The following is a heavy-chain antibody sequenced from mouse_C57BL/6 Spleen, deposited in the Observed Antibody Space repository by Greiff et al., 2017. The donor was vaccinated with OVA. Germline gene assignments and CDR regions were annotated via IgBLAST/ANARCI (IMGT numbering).Heavy chain of an antibody. J-gene: IGHJ3*01. V-gene: IGHV1-64*01. CDR3: ARSADYYGSSPGLAY. CDR2: IHPNSGST. CDR1: GYTFTSYW. Sequence: QVQLQQPGAELVKPGASVTLSCKASGYTFTSYWMHWVKQRPGQGLEWIGMIHPNSGSTNYNEKFQSKATLTGDKSSSTAYMELRSLTSEETAVYYCARSADYYGSSPGLAYWGQGTLVTVSA. D-gene: IGHD1-1*01.